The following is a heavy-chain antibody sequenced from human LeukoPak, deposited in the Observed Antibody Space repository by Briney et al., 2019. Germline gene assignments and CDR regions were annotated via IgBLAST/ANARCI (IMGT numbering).Heavy chain of an antibody. D-gene: IGHD5-12*01. Sequence: GGSLRLSCAASGFTFNTYTMNWVRQAPGKGLEWVANIKQDGSEKYYVDSVKGRFTISRDNAKNSLYLQMNSLRAEDTAVYYCARDFSYSYFDYWGQRTLVTVSS. V-gene: IGHV3-7*01. CDR2: IKQDGSEK. J-gene: IGHJ4*02. CDR1: GFTFNTYT. CDR3: ARDFSYSYFDY.